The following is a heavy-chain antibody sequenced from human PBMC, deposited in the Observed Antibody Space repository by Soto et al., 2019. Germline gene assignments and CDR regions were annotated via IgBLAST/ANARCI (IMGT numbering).Heavy chain of an antibody. Sequence: GGSLRLSCAASGFTFSSYWMSWVRQAPGKGLEWVANIKQDGSEKYYVDSVKGRFTISRDNAKNSLYLQMNSLRAEDTAVYYCAIVEQGSGYYYYYMDVWGKGTTVTVSS. CDR1: GFTFSSYW. J-gene: IGHJ6*03. CDR2: IKQDGSEK. D-gene: IGHD6-13*01. CDR3: AIVEQGSGYYYYYMDV. V-gene: IGHV3-7*01.